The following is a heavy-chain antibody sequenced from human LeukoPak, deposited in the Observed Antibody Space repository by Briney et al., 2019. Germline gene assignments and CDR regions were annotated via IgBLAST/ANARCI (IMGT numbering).Heavy chain of an antibody. V-gene: IGHV1-3*01. Sequence: ASVKVSCKTSGHTFTSYAVHWVRQAPGQRFEWMGWINAGKGRTKYSQKFQGRVTITRDTAARTAYMELSSLSSEDTAVYYCARGSDYSLGYYQYGMDVWGQGTTVTVSS. CDR1: GHTFTSYA. J-gene: IGHJ6*02. CDR3: ARGSDYSLGYYQYGMDV. D-gene: IGHD4-11*01. CDR2: INAGKGRT.